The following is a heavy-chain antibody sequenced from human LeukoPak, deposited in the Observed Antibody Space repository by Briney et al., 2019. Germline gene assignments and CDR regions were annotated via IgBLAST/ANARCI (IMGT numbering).Heavy chain of an antibody. CDR2: IYYSGST. Sequence: QSSETLSLTCTVSGGSISSYYWSWIRQPPGKGLEWIGYIYYSGSTNYNPSLKSRVTISLDTSKNQFSLKLSSVTAADTAVYYCARSYTYGSTFDSWGQGALVTVSS. CDR1: GGSISSYY. CDR3: ARSYTYGSTFDS. V-gene: IGHV4-59*13. D-gene: IGHD3-10*01. J-gene: IGHJ4*02.